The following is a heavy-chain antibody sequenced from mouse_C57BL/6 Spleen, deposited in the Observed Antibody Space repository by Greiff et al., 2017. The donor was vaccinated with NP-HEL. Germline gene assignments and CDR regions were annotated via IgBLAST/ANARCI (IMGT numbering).Heavy chain of an antibody. J-gene: IGHJ2*01. D-gene: IGHD1-1*01. CDR3: AIYGSSEYFDY. Sequence: QVQLQQPGAELVKPGASVKLSCKASGYTFTSYWMHWVKQRPGQGLEWIGMIHPNSGSTNYNEKFKSKATLTVDKSSSTAYMQLSSLTSEDSAVYYCAIYGSSEYFDYWGQGTTLTVSS. CDR1: GYTFTSYW. CDR2: IHPNSGST. V-gene: IGHV1-64*01.